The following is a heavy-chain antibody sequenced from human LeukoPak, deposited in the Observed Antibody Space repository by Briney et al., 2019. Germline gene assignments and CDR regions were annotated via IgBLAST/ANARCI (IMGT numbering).Heavy chain of an antibody. V-gene: IGHV3-23*01. Sequence: GGSLRLSCGASGFTFSSYAMSWVRQAPGKGLEWVSAISGSGGSTYYADSVKGRFTISRDNSKNTLYLQMNSLRAEDTAVYYCAKRYSSSYDYYFDYWGQGTLVTVSS. CDR2: ISGSGGST. CDR1: GFTFSSYA. J-gene: IGHJ4*02. D-gene: IGHD6-6*01. CDR3: AKRYSSSYDYYFDY.